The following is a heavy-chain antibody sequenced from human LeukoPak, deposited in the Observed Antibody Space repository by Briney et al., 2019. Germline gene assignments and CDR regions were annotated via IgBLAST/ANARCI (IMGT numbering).Heavy chain of an antibody. CDR1: GFTVSSNY. D-gene: IGHD3-3*01. Sequence: GGSLRLSCAASGFTVSSNYMSWVHQAPGKGLEWVSVIYSGGSTYYADSVKGRFTISRDNSKNTLYLQMNSLRAEDTAVYYCARGDFWSGYPTYWGQGTLVTVTS. CDR2: IYSGGST. V-gene: IGHV3-53*01. CDR3: ARGDFWSGYPTY. J-gene: IGHJ4*02.